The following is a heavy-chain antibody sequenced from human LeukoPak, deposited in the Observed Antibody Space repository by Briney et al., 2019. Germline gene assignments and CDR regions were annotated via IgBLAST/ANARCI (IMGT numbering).Heavy chain of an antibody. D-gene: IGHD2-2*01. Sequence: ASVKVSCKASGYTFTGYYMHWVRQAPGQGLEWMGWINPNSSGTNYAQKFQGRVTMTRDTSISTAYMELSRLRSDDTAVYYCARGLGYCSSTSCLIWYWGQGTLVTISS. V-gene: IGHV1-2*02. J-gene: IGHJ4*02. CDR2: INPNSSGT. CDR1: GYTFTGYY. CDR3: ARGLGYCSSTSCLIWY.